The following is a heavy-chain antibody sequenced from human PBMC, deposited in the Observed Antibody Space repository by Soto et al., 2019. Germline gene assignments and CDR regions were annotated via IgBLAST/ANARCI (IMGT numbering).Heavy chain of an antibody. Sequence: SVKVSCKASGGTFSSYAISWVRQAPGQGLEWMGGIIPIFGAANYAQKFQGRVTITADESTSTAYMELSSLRSEDTAVYYCARNYYDSSGYYRYYYGMDVWGQGTTVTVSS. CDR1: GGTFSSYA. J-gene: IGHJ6*02. V-gene: IGHV1-69*13. D-gene: IGHD3-22*01. CDR3: ARNYYDSSGYYRYYYGMDV. CDR2: IIPIFGAA.